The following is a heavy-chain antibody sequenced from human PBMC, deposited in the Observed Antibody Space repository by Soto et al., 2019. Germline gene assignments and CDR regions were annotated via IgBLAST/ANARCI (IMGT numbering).Heavy chain of an antibody. V-gene: IGHV4-39*07. Sequence: SLTCTVSGGSISISSYYWGWIRQPPGKGLEWIGSIYYSGSTYYNPSLKSRVTISVDTSKNQFSLKLTSVTAADTAVYYCARDPSLDLWSGSWFDPWGQGTLGTVSS. J-gene: IGHJ5*02. D-gene: IGHD3-3*01. CDR2: IYYSGST. CDR3: ARDPSLDLWSGSWFDP. CDR1: GGSISISSYY.